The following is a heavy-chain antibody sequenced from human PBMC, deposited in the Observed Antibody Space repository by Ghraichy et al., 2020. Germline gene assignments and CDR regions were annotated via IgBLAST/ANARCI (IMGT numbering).Heavy chain of an antibody. V-gene: IGHV4-4*09. D-gene: IGHD2-15*01. Sequence: SETLSLTCTVSGGSISSYYWSWIRQPPGKGLEWVGYIYTSGSTNYNPSLRSRVTISVDTSKNHFSLKLSSVTAADTAVYYCARHFGHCSADTCWAFDYWGQGTLATVSS. CDR1: GGSISSYY. CDR3: ARHFGHCSADTCWAFDY. CDR2: IYTSGST. J-gene: IGHJ4*02.